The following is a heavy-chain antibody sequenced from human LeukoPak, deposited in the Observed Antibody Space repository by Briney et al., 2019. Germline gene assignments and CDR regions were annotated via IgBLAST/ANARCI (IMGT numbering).Heavy chain of an antibody. J-gene: IGHJ6*03. D-gene: IGHD1-26*01. CDR1: GFSFSDYT. CDR3: ATNMVGATPWVYFYYMDV. CDR2: ISYDGTHT. V-gene: IGHV3-30*03. Sequence: GGSLRLSCAASGFSFSDYTMHWGRQSPGKGLEWLAVISYDGTHTNYAASVKGRFTISRDNSRNTVYLEMDSLRTEDAAVYHCATNMVGATPWVYFYYMDVWGKGTAVIVSS.